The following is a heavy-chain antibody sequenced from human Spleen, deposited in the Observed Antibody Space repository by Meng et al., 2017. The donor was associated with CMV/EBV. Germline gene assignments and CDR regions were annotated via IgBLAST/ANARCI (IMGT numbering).Heavy chain of an antibody. CDR2: ISSSGSTI. Sequence: GESLKISCAASAFTVSSNEMRWVRLAPGKGLEWVSYISSSGSTIYYADSVKGRFTISRDNAKNSLYLQMNSLRAEDTAVYYCARESDIAAAGGLDYWGQGTLVTVSS. CDR3: ARESDIAAAGGLDY. D-gene: IGHD6-6*01. V-gene: IGHV3-48*03. J-gene: IGHJ4*02. CDR1: AFTVSSNE.